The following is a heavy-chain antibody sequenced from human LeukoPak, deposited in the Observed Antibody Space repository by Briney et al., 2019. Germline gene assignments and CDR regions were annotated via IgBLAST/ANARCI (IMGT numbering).Heavy chain of an antibody. J-gene: IGHJ4*02. D-gene: IGHD5-18*01. Sequence: MSSETLSLTCTVSGYSISSGYYWGWIRQPPGKGLEWIGSIYYRGSTYYNPSLKSRVTISVDTSKHQFSLKLNSLTAADTAVYYCARAPRGYSYGYDPPFDYWGQGTLVAVSS. CDR2: IYYRGST. CDR1: GYSISSGYY. CDR3: ARAPRGYSYGYDPPFDY. V-gene: IGHV4-38-2*02.